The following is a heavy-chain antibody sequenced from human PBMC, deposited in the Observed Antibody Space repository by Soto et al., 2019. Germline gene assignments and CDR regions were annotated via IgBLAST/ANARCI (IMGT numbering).Heavy chain of an antibody. D-gene: IGHD1-26*01. J-gene: IGHJ4*02. CDR1: GFTFNNFW. CDR2: INTDGSVT. Sequence: DVDLVESGGALVQPGGSLRLSCAGSGFTFNNFWMPWVRQAPGKGLVWVARINTDGSVTRHAESVKGRFTISRDNAKSTLYLQMNSLRAEDSAMYYCARQTGLGATNYWGRGTLVTVSS. V-gene: IGHV3-74*01. CDR3: ARQTGLGATNY.